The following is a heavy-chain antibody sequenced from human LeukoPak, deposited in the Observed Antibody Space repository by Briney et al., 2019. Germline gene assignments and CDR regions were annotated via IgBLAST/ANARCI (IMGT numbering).Heavy chain of an antibody. D-gene: IGHD3-16*02. CDR2: ISSSSSYI. Sequence: GTLSLTCAVSGGSISSRNWWSWVRQPPGKGLEWVSSISSSSSYIYYAGSVKGRFTISRDNAKNSLYLQMSSLRAEDTAVYYCARERLGELSSVDYRGQGTLVTVSS. CDR3: ARERLGELSSVDY. CDR1: GGSISSRNW. V-gene: IGHV3-21*01. J-gene: IGHJ4*02.